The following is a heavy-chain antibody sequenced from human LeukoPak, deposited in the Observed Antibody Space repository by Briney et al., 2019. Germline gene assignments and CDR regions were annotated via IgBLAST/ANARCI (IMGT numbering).Heavy chain of an antibody. D-gene: IGHD6-6*01. CDR2: IYYSGNT. Sequence: PSETLSLTCNVSGGPMNTYYWNWIRQPPGKGLAWIGFIYYSGNTKYNPSLSSRVTISIDTSRNHFSLRLSSVTPADTAKYYCARERLAARPGHFDYWGQGTLVAVSS. V-gene: IGHV4-59*01. CDR1: GGPMNTYY. J-gene: IGHJ4*02. CDR3: ARERLAARPGHFDY.